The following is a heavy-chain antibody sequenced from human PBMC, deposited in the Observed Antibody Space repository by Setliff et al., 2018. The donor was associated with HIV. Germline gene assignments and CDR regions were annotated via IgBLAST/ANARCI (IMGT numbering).Heavy chain of an antibody. CDR2: LNPSGDST. CDR1: GYTFTGYY. Sequence: ASVKVSCKASGYTFTGYYVHWVRQAPGQGLEWMGILNPSGDSTAYAQQFQGRVTMTRDTSTSTVYMELSSLRSEDTAVYYCARGGYHGFGSYGDYWGQGTLVTVSS. J-gene: IGHJ4*02. CDR3: ARGGYHGFGSYGDY. V-gene: IGHV1-46*01. D-gene: IGHD3-10*01.